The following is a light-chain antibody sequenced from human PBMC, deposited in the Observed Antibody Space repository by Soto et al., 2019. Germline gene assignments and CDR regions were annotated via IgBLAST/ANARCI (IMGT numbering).Light chain of an antibody. J-gene: IGKJ1*01. CDR3: QQYYSTPWT. V-gene: IGKV4-1*01. CDR2: WAS. CDR1: QSVFSNSNNKKX. Sequence: DIVMTQSADSLAVSLGERATINCKSXQSVFSNSNNKKXLALYQQKPGQPPKLLIHWASIRESGVPDRFSGSGSGTDFTLTINSLQAEDVAVYYCQQYYSTPWTFGQGTKVEIK.